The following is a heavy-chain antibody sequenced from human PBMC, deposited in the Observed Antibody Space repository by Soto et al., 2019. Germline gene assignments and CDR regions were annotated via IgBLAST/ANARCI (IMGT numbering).Heavy chain of an antibody. V-gene: IGHV3-53*04. CDR1: GFTVSSNY. Sequence: GGSLRLSCAASGFTVSSNYMSWVRQAPGKGLEWVSVIYSGGSTYYADSVKGRFTISRHNSKNTLDLQMNSLRAEDTSVYYYARDRGLGIHWYFDLWGRGTLVTVSS. CDR2: IYSGGST. CDR3: ARDRGLGIHWYFDL. J-gene: IGHJ2*01. D-gene: IGHD7-27*01.